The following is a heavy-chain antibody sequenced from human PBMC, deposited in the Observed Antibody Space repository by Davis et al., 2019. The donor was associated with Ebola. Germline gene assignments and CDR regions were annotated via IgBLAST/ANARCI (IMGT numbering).Heavy chain of an antibody. Sequence: GESLKISCAASGFTFSSYTLHWVRQAPGKGLEWVSTLGTSADTYYAESVKGRFTISRDNSKNTLYLQMNSLRAEDTAVYYCARDHGYCSGGSCYSSYFDSWGQGTLLTVSS. CDR1: GFTFSSYT. D-gene: IGHD2-15*01. V-gene: IGHV3-23*01. CDR3: ARDHGYCSGGSCYSSYFDS. CDR2: LGTSADT. J-gene: IGHJ4*02.